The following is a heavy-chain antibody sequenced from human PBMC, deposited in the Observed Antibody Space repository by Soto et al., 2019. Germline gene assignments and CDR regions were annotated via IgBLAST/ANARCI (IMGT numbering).Heavy chain of an antibody. CDR3: ARVVTVVDVLFRFDP. CDR2: ISAYNGNT. CDR1: GYTFTSYG. Sequence: QVQLVQSGAEVKKPGASVKVSCKASGYTFTSYGISWVRQAPGQGLEWMGWISAYNGNTNYAQKLQGRVTMTTDTSTSTASMELRSLRSDDTAVYYCARVVTVVDVLFRFDPWGQGTLVTVSS. V-gene: IGHV1-18*01. J-gene: IGHJ5*02. D-gene: IGHD2-21*01.